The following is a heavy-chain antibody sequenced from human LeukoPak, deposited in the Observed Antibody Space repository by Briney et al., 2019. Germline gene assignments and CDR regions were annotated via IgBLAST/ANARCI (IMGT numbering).Heavy chain of an antibody. V-gene: IGHV4-59*08. Sequence: SETLSLTCTVSGGSISSYYWSWLRQPPGKGLEWIGCIYYSGTTNYNPSLKSRVTISVDTSKNQFSLKLSSVTAADTAVYYCASYVGSSSWYGIDYWGQGTLVTVSS. D-gene: IGHD6-13*01. CDR1: GGSISSYY. CDR3: ASYVGSSSWYGIDY. J-gene: IGHJ4*02. CDR2: IYYSGTT.